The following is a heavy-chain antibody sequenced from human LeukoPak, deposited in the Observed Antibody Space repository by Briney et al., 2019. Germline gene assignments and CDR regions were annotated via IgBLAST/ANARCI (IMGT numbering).Heavy chain of an antibody. CDR1: GFTFNRYN. CDR3: ARGADGVSSNSRGWFDP. D-gene: IGHD2-15*01. V-gene: IGHV3-21*01. J-gene: IGHJ5*02. Sequence: PGGSLRLSCAASGFTFNRYNMNWVRRAPGKGLEWVSSISTSSSYIYYADSVRGRFAISRDNAKNSLYLQMNSLRAEDTAVYSCARGADGVSSNSRGWFDPWGQGTLVTVSS. CDR2: ISTSSSYI.